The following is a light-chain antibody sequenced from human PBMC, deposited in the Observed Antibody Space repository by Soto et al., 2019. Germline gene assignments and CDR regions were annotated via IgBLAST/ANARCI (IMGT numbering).Light chain of an antibody. CDR1: QSISSN. CDR3: QQYNNWPPWT. J-gene: IGKJ1*01. CDR2: GES. Sequence: EIVMTQSPATLSVSPGERATLSCRASQSISSNLACYQQKPGQAPRLLIYGESTRATGIPARFSGSGSGTEFTLTISSLQSEDFAVYYCQQYNNWPPWTFGQGTTVAIK. V-gene: IGKV3-15*01.